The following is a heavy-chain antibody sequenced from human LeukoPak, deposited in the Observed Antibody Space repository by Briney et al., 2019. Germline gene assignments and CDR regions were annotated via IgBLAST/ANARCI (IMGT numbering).Heavy chain of an antibody. CDR2: INPSGGST. V-gene: IGHV1-46*01. CDR3: ARVHRSTMIVGEAFDI. D-gene: IGHD3-22*01. CDR1: GYTFTSYY. Sequence: ASVKVSCKASGYTFTSYYMHWVRQAPGQGLGWMGIINPSGGSTSYAQKFQGRVTMTRDTSTSTVYMELSSLRSEDTAVYYCARVHRSTMIVGEAFDIWGQGTMVTVSS. J-gene: IGHJ3*02.